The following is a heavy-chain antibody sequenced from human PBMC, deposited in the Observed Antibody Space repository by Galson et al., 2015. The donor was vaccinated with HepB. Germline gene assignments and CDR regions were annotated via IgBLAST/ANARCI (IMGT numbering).Heavy chain of an antibody. J-gene: IGHJ6*02. CDR3: AKGWEAAAGTNGMDV. CDR1: GFTFSSYA. V-gene: IGHV3-23*01. D-gene: IGHD6-13*01. CDR2: ISGSGTTT. Sequence: SLRLSCAASGFTFSSYAMTWVRQAPAKGLEWVSAISGSGTTTYYADSMKGRFTMSRDNSENTVYLQMNSLRVEDTALYYCAKGWEAAAGTNGMDVWGQGTTVTVFS.